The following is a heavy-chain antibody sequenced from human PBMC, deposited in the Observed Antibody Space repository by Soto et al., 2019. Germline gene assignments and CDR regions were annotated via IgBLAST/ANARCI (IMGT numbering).Heavy chain of an antibody. J-gene: IGHJ4*02. V-gene: IGHV3-30*18. D-gene: IGHD3-16*02. CDR1: GFTFSSYA. CDR3: AKALGELSPDSYDF. Sequence: QVQLVESGGGVVQPGRSLRLSCAASGFTFSSYAMHWVRQAPGKGLEWVAVISYDGSDKYYADSVKGRFTISRDNSKNTLNLQMTSLGADDTAVYYCAKALGELSPDSYDFWGQGTLVTVSS. CDR2: ISYDGSDK.